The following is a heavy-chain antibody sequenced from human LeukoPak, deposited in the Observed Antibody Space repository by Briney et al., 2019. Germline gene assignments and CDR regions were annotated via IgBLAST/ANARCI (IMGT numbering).Heavy chain of an antibody. CDR1: GGSISSSSYY. CDR3: ARMSAAAAPFDY. V-gene: IGHV4-39*07. J-gene: IGHJ4*02. Sequence: SETLSLTCTVSGGSISSSSYYWGWIRQPPGKGLEWIGSIYYSGSTYYNPSLKSRVTISVDTSKNQFSLKLSSVTAADTAVYYCARMSAAAAPFDYWGQGTLVTVSS. CDR2: IYYSGST. D-gene: IGHD6-13*01.